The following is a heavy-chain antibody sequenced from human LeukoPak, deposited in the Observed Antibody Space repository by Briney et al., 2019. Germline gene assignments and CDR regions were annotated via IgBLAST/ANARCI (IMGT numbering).Heavy chain of an antibody. CDR2: IYYSGST. CDR1: GGSISSSSYY. J-gene: IGHJ3*02. D-gene: IGHD2-21*01. Sequence: SETLSLTCTVSGGSISSSSYYWGWIRQPPGKGLEWIGHIYYSGSTYYNPSLKSRVTISVDTSKNQFSLKLSSVTAADTAVYYCARHDLAGSFDMWGQGTMVTVSS. CDR3: ARHDLAGSFDM. V-gene: IGHV4-39*01.